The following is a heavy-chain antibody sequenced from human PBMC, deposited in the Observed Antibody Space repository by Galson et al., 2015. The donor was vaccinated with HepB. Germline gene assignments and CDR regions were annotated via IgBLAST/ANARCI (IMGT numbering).Heavy chain of an antibody. CDR2: IYYSGST. D-gene: IGHD2-15*01. V-gene: IGHV4-59*01. J-gene: IGHJ3*02. Sequence: ETLSLTCTVSGGSISSYYWSWLRQPPGKGLEWIGYIYYSGSTNYNPSLKSRVTISVDTSKNQFSLKLSSVTAADTAVYYCARGLGYCNGGSCYWHAFDIWGQGTMVTVSS. CDR1: GGSISSYY. CDR3: ARGLGYCNGGSCYWHAFDI.